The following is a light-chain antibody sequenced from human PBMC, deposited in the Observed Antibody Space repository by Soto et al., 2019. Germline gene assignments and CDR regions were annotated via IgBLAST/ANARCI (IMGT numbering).Light chain of an antibody. V-gene: IGKV3-15*01. J-gene: IGKJ4*01. CDR2: GAS. CDR1: QSVRSN. Sequence: EIVVTQSAASGSVSPGGRATITKKASQSVRSNLAWYQQKPGQAPRLLTYGASTRATGIPARFSGSGSGTEFTLAISSLELGDFAVYYCQQRSTWRPATLGGGTKVDIK. CDR3: QQRSTWRPAT.